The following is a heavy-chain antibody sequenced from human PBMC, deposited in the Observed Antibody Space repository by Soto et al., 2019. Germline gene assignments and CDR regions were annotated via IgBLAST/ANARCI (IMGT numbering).Heavy chain of an antibody. CDR2: ISYSGST. CDR3: TRGDY. Sequence: QVQLQESVPGLVKPSQTLSLTCTVSGDSMTTVGYYWTWIRQHPGQVLEWIGFISYSGSTYYSSSLKGRVAISADTSKNQFSLKLNSVTAADTAVYYCTRGDYWGQGTLVTVSS. J-gene: IGHJ4*02. V-gene: IGHV4-31*03. CDR1: GDSMTTVGYY.